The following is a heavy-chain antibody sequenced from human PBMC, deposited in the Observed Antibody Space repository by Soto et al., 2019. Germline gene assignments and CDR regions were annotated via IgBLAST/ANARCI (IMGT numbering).Heavy chain of an antibody. D-gene: IGHD1-1*01. J-gene: IGHJ4*02. Sequence: LRLSCEVSGFSIGGNPMSWVRQAPGQGLEWVASIHTVGSTYYADSVQGRFTISRDNSKNTLFLQMSSLRVGDTAIYFCARGLNDDSWGQGTLVTVSS. CDR2: IHTVGST. V-gene: IGHV3-53*01. CDR1: GFSIGGNP. CDR3: ARGLNDDS.